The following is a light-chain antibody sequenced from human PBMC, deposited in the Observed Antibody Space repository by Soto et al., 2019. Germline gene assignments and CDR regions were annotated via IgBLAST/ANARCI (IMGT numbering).Light chain of an antibody. Sequence: DILLPQSPCTLSLFRVQLATVSFMASHNVSSSYLACYQQKPSQAPRLLIYGATSRATGIPDRFSGSGAGTDFSLTIRRLEPDDFAEYYCQKYGNFWTFGQGTKVDIK. CDR1: HNVSSSY. CDR2: GAT. V-gene: IGKV3-20*01. CDR3: QKYGNFWT. J-gene: IGKJ1*01.